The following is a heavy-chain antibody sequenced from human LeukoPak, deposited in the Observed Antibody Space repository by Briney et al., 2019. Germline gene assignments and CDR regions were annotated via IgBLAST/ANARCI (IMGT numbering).Heavy chain of an antibody. CDR2: FDPEDGET. D-gene: IGHD2-21*02. Sequence: GASVKVSCKVSGYTLTELSMHWVRQAPGKGLEWMGGFDPEDGETIYAQKFQGRVTMTEDTSTDTAYMELSSLRSEDTAVYYCATDRKAYCGGDCYDAFDIWGQGTMVTVSS. V-gene: IGHV1-24*01. CDR3: ATDRKAYCGGDCYDAFDI. CDR1: GYTLTELS. J-gene: IGHJ3*02.